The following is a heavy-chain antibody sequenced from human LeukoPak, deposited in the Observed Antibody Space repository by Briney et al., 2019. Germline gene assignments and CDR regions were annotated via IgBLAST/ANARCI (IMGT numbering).Heavy chain of an antibody. CDR2: IREDGGHT. CDR3: ARGADGVSSNSRGWFDP. CDR1: GLTFSSYW. Sequence: PGGSLRLSCAASGLTFSSYWMSWVRQAPGKGLEWVANIREDGGHTNYVDSVKGRFTISRDNAKNSLYLQMNSLRAEDTAVYSCARGADGVSSNSRGWFDPWGQGTLVTVSS. V-gene: IGHV3-7*01. J-gene: IGHJ5*02. D-gene: IGHD2-15*01.